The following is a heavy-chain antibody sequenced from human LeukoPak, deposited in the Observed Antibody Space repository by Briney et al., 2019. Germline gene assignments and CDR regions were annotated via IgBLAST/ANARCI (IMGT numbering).Heavy chain of an antibody. CDR3: ASGTSAEAGPGCFDP. CDR2: INHSGST. V-gene: IGHV4-34*01. Sequence: SETLSRTCAVYGGSFSGYYWSWIRQPPGKGLEWIGEINHSGSTNYNPALKSRVTISVDTSNNQFYLKLSSVTAPDTAVYYCASGTSAEAGPGCFDPWGQGTLVTVSS. CDR1: GGSFSGYY. D-gene: IGHD6-19*01. J-gene: IGHJ5*02.